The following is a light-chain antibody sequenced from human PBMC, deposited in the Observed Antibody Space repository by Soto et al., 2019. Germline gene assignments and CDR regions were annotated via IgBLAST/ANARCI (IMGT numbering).Light chain of an antibody. J-gene: IGLJ2*01. V-gene: IGLV1-47*01. CDR1: SSNIGSNY. Sequence: QSVLTQPPSASGTPGQRVTISCSGSSSNIGSNYVYWYQQLPGTAPKLLIYRNNQRPSGVPDRFSGSKSGTSASLAISGLRSEAEADYYCAAWDDSFVVFGGGTQLTVL. CDR2: RNN. CDR3: AAWDDSFVV.